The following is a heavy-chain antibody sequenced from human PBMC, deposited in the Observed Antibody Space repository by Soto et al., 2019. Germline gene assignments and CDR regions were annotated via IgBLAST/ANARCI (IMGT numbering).Heavy chain of an antibody. CDR1: GGSFSGYY. Sequence: PSETLSLTCAVYGGSFSGYYWSWIRQAPGKGLEWVGRIKSKTDGGTTDYAAPVKGRFTISRDDSKNTLYLQMNSLKTEDTAVYYCTTVIYYDSPFDYWGQGTLVTVSS. V-gene: IGHV3-15*07. D-gene: IGHD3-22*01. CDR2: IKSKTDGGTT. J-gene: IGHJ4*02. CDR3: TTVIYYDSPFDY.